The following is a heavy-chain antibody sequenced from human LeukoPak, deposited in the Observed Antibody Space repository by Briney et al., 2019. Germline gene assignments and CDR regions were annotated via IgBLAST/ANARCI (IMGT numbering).Heavy chain of an antibody. J-gene: IGHJ4*02. CDR2: ISYDGSNK. CDR1: GFTFSSYA. V-gene: IGHV3-30-3*01. Sequence: GGSLRLSCAASGFTFSSYAMHWVRQAPGKGLEWVAVISYDGSNKYYADSVKGRFTISRDNSKNTLYLQMNSLRAEDTAVYYCAKDALWFGDGGQGTLVTVSS. CDR3: AKDALWFGD. D-gene: IGHD3-10*01.